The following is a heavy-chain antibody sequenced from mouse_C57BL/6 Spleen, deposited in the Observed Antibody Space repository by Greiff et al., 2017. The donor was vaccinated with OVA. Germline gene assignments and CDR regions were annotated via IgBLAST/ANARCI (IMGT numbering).Heavy chain of an antibody. J-gene: IGHJ4*01. CDR1: GFTFSDYG. D-gene: IGHD3-3*01. V-gene: IGHV5-17*01. Sequence: EVMLVESGGGLVKPGGSLKLSCAASGFTFSDYGMHWVRQAPEKGLEWVAYISSGSSTIYYADTVKGRFTISRDNAKNTLFLQMTSLRSEDTAMYYCARRDGGYAMDYWGQGTSVTVAS. CDR2: ISSGSSTI. CDR3: ARRDGGYAMDY.